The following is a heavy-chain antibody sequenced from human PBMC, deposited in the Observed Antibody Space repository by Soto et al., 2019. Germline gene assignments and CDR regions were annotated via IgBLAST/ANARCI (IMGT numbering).Heavy chain of an antibody. Sequence: SVKVSCKASGYTFTGYYMHWVRQAPGQGLEWMGWINPNSGGTNYAQKFQGWVTMTRDTPISTAYMELSRLRSDDTAVYYCARSLVVTPRDAFDIWGQGTMVTVSS. D-gene: IGHD2-21*02. J-gene: IGHJ3*02. CDR3: ARSLVVTPRDAFDI. CDR2: INPNSGGT. V-gene: IGHV1-2*04. CDR1: GYTFTGYY.